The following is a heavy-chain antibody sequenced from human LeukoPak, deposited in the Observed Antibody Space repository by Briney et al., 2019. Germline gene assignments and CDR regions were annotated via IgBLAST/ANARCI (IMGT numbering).Heavy chain of an antibody. CDR2: ISSSGTYI. J-gene: IGHJ5*02. V-gene: IGHV3-21*01. D-gene: IGHD6-13*01. CDR3: ARDWMYSGLNWFDP. Sequence: KPGGSLRLSCAASGFTFSSYSMNWVRQAPGKGLEWVSSISSSGTYIYYADSVKGRFTISRDNAKNSLYLQMSSLRAEDTAVYYCARDWMYSGLNWFDPWGQGTLVTVSS. CDR1: GFTFSSYS.